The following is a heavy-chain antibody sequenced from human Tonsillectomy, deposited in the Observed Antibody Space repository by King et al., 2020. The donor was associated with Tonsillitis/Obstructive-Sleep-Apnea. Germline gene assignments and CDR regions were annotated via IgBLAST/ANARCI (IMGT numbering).Heavy chain of an antibody. V-gene: IGHV4-59*08. J-gene: IGHJ6*03. D-gene: IGHD1-1*01. CDR1: GGSISSYY. Sequence: VQLQESGPGLVKPSETLSLTCTVSGGSISSYYWSWIRQPPGKGLEWIGYIYYSGSTNYNPSLKSRVTISVDTSKNQFSLKLSSVTAADTAVYYCARRGGPSQRNYMDVWGKGTTVTVSS. CDR2: IYYSGST. CDR3: ARRGGPSQRNYMDV.